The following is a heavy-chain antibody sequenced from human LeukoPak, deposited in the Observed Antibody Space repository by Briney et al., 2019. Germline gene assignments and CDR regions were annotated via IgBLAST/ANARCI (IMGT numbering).Heavy chain of an antibody. CDR2: VSPPGGGT. V-gene: IGHV3-23*01. J-gene: IGHJ4*02. CDR1: AFTFSNHG. Sequence: GGSLRLSCAASAFTFSNHGMNWVRQAPGKGLEWLSGVSPPGGGTYYADSVKGRFTISRDDSKNTLSLQMNSLRVEDTAVYYCARDLAWGAFDYWGQGTLVTVSS. D-gene: IGHD7-27*01. CDR3: ARDLAWGAFDY.